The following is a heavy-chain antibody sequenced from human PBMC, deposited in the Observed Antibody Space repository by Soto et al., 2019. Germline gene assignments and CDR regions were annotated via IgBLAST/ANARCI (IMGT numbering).Heavy chain of an antibody. CDR2: IYPGDSDV. CDR1: GYNFNTWW. D-gene: IGHD3-16*01. V-gene: IGHV5-51*01. Sequence: GESLKISCETSGYNFNTWWVAWVRHMPGKGLEWMGIIYPGDSDVRYSPSFQGQVTISAESSTSTAYLHWTRVKAPDAAIYYCARSQFNYVWGTSGFFDYWGQGTLVTVSS. J-gene: IGHJ4*02. CDR3: ARSQFNYVWGTSGFFDY.